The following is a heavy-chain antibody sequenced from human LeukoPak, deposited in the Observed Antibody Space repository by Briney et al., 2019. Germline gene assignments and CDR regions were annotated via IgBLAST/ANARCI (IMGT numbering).Heavy chain of an antibody. J-gene: IGHJ6*02. V-gene: IGHV3-23*01. D-gene: IGHD3-3*01. CDR2: ISGSGGST. CDR1: GFTFSSYA. Sequence: GGSLRLSCAASGFTFSSYAMSWVRQAPGKGLEWVSAISGSGGSTYYADSVKGRFTISRDNSKNTLYLQMNSLRAKDTAVYYCAKDYGPPYYDFWSGYYSYYGMDVWGQGTTVTVSS. CDR3: AKDYGPPYYDFWSGYYSYYGMDV.